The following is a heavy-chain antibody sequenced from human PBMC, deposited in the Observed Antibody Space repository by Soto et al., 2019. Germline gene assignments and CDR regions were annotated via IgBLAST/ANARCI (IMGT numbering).Heavy chain of an antibody. D-gene: IGHD5-12*01. Sequence: SETLSLTCTVSGGSISSYYWSWIRQPPGKGLEWIGYIYYSGSTNYNPSLKSRVTISVDTSKNQFSLKLSSVTAADTAVYYCARYSGYDLPPDYWGQGTLVTVSS. J-gene: IGHJ4*02. CDR1: GGSISSYY. CDR2: IYYSGST. CDR3: ARYSGYDLPPDY. V-gene: IGHV4-59*01.